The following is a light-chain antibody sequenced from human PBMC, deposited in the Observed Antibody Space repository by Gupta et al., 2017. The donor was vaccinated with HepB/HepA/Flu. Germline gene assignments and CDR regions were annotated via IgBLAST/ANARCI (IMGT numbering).Light chain of an antibody. V-gene: IGKV2-28*01. J-gene: IGKJ2*01. Sequence: DIVMTQSQLSLPVTPGEPASISCRSSQSLLHSNGYNYLDWYLQKPGQSPQLLIYLGSNRASGVPDRVSGSGSGTDFTLKISRVEAEDVGVDYCMQDLKTPRYTFGQGTKLEIK. CDR2: LGS. CDR3: MQDLKTPRYT. CDR1: QSLLHSNGYNY.